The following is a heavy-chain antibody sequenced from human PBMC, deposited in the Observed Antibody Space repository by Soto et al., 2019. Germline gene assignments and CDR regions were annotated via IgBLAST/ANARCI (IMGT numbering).Heavy chain of an antibody. CDR3: ARDHSVATWSGSWFDP. CDR2: IYYSGST. CDR1: GGSITSDNYY. Sequence: QVQLQESGPGLVKPSQTLSLTCTVSGGSITSDNYYWTWIRQHPGKGLEWIGYIYYSGSTYYNPCPKRRVTITVDASKTQVSLKLPSVTVTDTAVHYCARDHSVATWSGSWFDPWGRGTLVTVSS. D-gene: IGHD3-3*01. V-gene: IGHV4-31*03. J-gene: IGHJ5*02.